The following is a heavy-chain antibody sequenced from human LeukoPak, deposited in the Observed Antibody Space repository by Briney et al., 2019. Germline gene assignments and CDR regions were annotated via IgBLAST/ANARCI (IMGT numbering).Heavy chain of an antibody. CDR1: GYTFSTYS. J-gene: IGHJ5*02. CDR3: ARIRSNSWPPFPDH. V-gene: IGHV1-18*01. D-gene: IGHD2/OR15-2a*01. Sequence: ASVTVSCKTSGYTFSTYSITWVRQPPGQGVGGMGWISTYNGDTKYAQRRQGRLTLTTDTSTGTAYMDLRSLRSDDTAVIYCARIRSNSWPPFPDHWGQGTLLIVSS. CDR2: ISTYNGDT.